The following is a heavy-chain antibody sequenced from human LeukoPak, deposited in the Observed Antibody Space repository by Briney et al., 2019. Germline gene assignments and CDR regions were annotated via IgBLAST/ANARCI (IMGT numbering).Heavy chain of an antibody. CDR2: IKQDGSEK. CDR1: GFTFSSYW. J-gene: IGHJ3*02. Sequence: GGSLRLSCAASGFTFSSYWMSWVRQAPGKGLEWVANIKQDGSEKYYVDSVKGRFTISRDNAKNSLYLQMNSLRAEDTAVYYCARPYDRTEDAFDIWGQGTMVTVSS. D-gene: IGHD3-22*01. CDR3: ARPYDRTEDAFDI. V-gene: IGHV3-7*01.